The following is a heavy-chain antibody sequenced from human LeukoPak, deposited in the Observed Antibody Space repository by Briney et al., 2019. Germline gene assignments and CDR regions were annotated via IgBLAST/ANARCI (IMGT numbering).Heavy chain of an antibody. Sequence: GGSLRLSCAASGFTVSNYSMSWVRQAPGKGLEWVSAISGSGSYTDYADSVKGRFTISKDNSKNTLYMRMSSLRAEDTAVYYCAKRRYDSSGHFDSWGQGTLVTVSS. J-gene: IGHJ4*02. CDR3: AKRRYDSSGHFDS. CDR2: ISGSGSYT. D-gene: IGHD3-22*01. V-gene: IGHV3-23*01. CDR1: GFTVSNYS.